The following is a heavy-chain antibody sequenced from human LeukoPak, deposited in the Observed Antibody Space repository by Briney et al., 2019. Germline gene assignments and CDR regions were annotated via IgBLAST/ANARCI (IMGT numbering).Heavy chain of an antibody. CDR3: ARGGGYCSGGSCYGYLYYYYYYYMDV. CDR2: MNRNSGNT. D-gene: IGHD2-15*01. CDR1: GYTFTSYD. V-gene: IGHV1-8*02. Sequence: ASVKVSCKASGYTFTSYDINWVRQATGQGLEWMGWMNRNSGNTGYAQKFQGRVTMTRNTSISTAYMELSSLRSEDTAVYYCARGGGYCSGGSCYGYLYYYYYYYMDVWGKGTTVTISS. J-gene: IGHJ6*03.